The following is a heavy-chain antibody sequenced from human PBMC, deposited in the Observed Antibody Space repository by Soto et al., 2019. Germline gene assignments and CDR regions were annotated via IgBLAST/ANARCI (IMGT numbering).Heavy chain of an antibody. CDR3: ARKLGYYGSGSYYPTHYYYYMDV. J-gene: IGHJ6*03. CDR1: GGSFSGYY. D-gene: IGHD3-10*01. V-gene: IGHV4-34*01. Sequence: SETLSLTCAVYGGSFSGYYWSWIRQPPGKGLEWIGEINHSGSTNYNPSLKSRVTISVDTSKNQFSLKLSSVTAADTAVYYCARKLGYYGSGSYYPTHYYYYMDVWGKGTTVTISS. CDR2: INHSGST.